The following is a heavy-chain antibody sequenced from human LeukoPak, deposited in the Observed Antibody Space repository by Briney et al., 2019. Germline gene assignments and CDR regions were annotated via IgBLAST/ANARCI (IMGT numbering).Heavy chain of an antibody. CDR3: AAGGFYDLLPY. CDR2: FDPGDGAI. CDR1: GYNLTELS. J-gene: IGHJ4*02. V-gene: IGHV1-24*01. D-gene: IGHD3-9*01. Sequence: VASVKVSCKVSGYNLTELSMHWVRQAPGKGLAWMGGFDPGDGAIVYAQRFQGRVTMTEDTSTDTAYMELSSLKSEDTAVYYCAAGGFYDLLPYWGQGTLVTVSS.